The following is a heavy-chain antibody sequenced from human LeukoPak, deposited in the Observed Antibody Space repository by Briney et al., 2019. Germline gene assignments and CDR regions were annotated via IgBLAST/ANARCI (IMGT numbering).Heavy chain of an antibody. CDR1: GGTFSSYA. J-gene: IGHJ4*02. V-gene: IGHV1-69*13. Sequence: SVKVSCKASGGTFSSYAISWVRQAPGQGLEWMGGIIPIFGTANYAQKFQGRVTITADESTSTAYMELSSLRSEDTAVYYCARDGEQWLASAHFDYWGQGTLVTVSS. CDR3: ARDGEQWLASAHFDY. D-gene: IGHD6-19*01. CDR2: IIPIFGTA.